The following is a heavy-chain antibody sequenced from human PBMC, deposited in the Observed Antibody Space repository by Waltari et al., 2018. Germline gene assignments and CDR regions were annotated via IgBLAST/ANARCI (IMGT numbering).Heavy chain of an antibody. CDR2: INHSGST. CDR1: GGSFSGYS. J-gene: IGHJ6*03. Sequence: QVQLQLWGAGLLKPSETLSLTCAVYGGSFSGYSWSWIRQPPGQGLEWIGEINHSGSTNYNPSLKSRVTTSVDTSKNQFSLKLSSVTAADTAVYYCARGYCSGGSCYSYYYYYYMDVWGKGTTVTVSS. V-gene: IGHV4-34*01. D-gene: IGHD2-15*01. CDR3: ARGYCSGGSCYSYYYYYYMDV.